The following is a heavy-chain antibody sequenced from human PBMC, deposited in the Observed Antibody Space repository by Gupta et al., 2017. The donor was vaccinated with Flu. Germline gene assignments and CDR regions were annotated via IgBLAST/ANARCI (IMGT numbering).Heavy chain of an antibody. V-gene: IGHV4-31*02. J-gene: IGHJ6*03. CDR3: AREVRGTVTTSRDSLSVQYFYYYMDV. Sequence: GLEWIGYIYYSGTAYYNPSLKSRVDMSVDTSENQFSLRLSSVTAADTAVYYCAREVRGTVTTSRDSLSVQYFYYYMDVWGKGTTVTVSS. D-gene: IGHD4-17*01. CDR2: IYYSGTA.